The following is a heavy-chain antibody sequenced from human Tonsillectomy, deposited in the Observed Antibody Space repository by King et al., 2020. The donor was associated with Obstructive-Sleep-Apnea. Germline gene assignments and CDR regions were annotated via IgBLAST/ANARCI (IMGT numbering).Heavy chain of an antibody. Sequence: VQLQQWGAGLLKPSETLSLTCAVYGGSFSCYYWSWIRQPPGKGLEWIGEINHSGSTNYNPSLKSRVTISLDTFKNPFSLKLISLTATDTAVYFCARVDQFYLDYWGQGTLVTVSS. J-gene: IGHJ4*02. CDR1: GGSFSCYY. CDR3: ARVDQFYLDY. V-gene: IGHV4-34*01. CDR2: INHSGST.